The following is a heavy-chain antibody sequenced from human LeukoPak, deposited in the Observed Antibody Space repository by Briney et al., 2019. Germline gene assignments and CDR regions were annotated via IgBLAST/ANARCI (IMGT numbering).Heavy chain of an antibody. CDR1: GFTFSDSS. J-gene: IGHJ4*02. CDR3: ARDVDSSSWYRLDS. CDR2: ISSSTTAI. V-gene: IGHV3-48*02. Sequence: PGGSLRLSCAASGFTFSDSSMNWVRQAPGKGLEWVSYISSSTTAIRYAESVKGRFTISRDNAKNLVYLQMNSLRDDDTAVYYCARDVDSSSWYRLDSWGRGTLVTVSS. D-gene: IGHD6-13*01.